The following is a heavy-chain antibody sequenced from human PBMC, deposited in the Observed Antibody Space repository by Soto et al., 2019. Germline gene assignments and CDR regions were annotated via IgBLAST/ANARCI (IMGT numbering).Heavy chain of an antibody. Sequence: SETLSLTCAVSGGSISSSNGWSWVRQPPGKGLEWIGEIYHSGSTNYNPSLKSRVTISVDKSKNQFSLKLSSVTAADTAVYYCARRGSSSWANFNWFDPWGQGTLVTVSS. V-gene: IGHV4-4*02. CDR2: IYHSGST. D-gene: IGHD6-13*01. CDR1: GGSISSSNG. CDR3: ARRGSSSWANFNWFDP. J-gene: IGHJ5*02.